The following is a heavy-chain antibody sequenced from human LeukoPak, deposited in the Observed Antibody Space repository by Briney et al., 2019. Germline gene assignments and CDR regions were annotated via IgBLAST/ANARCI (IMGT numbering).Heavy chain of an antibody. CDR1: GGSISSSGYY. Sequence: ETLSLTCSASGGSISSSGYYWGWIRQTPGKGLEWIASINYSGTTYYNPSLKSRVTISEDRSKNQFSLKLSSVTAADTAVYYCARLRDGRWLLEYWGQGTLVTVSS. CDR3: ARLRDGRWLLEY. CDR2: INYSGTT. D-gene: IGHD5-24*01. V-gene: IGHV4-39*01. J-gene: IGHJ4*02.